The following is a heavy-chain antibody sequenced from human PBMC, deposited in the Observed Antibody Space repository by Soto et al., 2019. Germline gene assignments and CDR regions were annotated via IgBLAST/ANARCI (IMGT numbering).Heavy chain of an antibody. J-gene: IGHJ4*02. CDR2: FDPEGGET. V-gene: IGHV1-24*01. Sequence: QVQLVQSGTEVKKPGASVKVSCKVSGYTLTELSMHWVRQAPGKGLEWMGGFDPEGGETIYAQKFQGRVTMTEDTSTDTAYMELSSLRSEDTAVYYCATAPTRYDYIWGSYRHFDYWGQGTLVTVSS. CDR1: GYTLTELS. CDR3: ATAPTRYDYIWGSYRHFDY. D-gene: IGHD3-16*02.